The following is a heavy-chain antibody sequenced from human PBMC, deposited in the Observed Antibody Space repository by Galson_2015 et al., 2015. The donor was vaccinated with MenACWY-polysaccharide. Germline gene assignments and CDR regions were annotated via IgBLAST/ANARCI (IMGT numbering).Heavy chain of an antibody. CDR3: ARVSLEYRYYYGMDV. CDR1: GYTFTSYD. Sequence: SVKVSCKASGYTFTSYDINWVRQATGQGLEWMGWMNPNSGNTGYAQKFQGRVTMTRNTSISTAYMELSSLRSEDTAVYYYARVSLEYRYYYGMDVWGQGTTVTVSS. J-gene: IGHJ6*02. CDR2: MNPNSGNT. D-gene: IGHD6-6*01. V-gene: IGHV1-8*01.